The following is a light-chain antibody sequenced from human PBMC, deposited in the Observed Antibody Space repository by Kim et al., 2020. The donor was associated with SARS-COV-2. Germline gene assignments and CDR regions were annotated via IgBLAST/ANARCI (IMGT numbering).Light chain of an antibody. CDR3: QAWDSSTVV. V-gene: IGLV3-1*01. Sequence: SYELTQPPSVSVSPGQTASITCSGDKLGDTYACWYQQKPGQSPVLVIYQDGKRPSGIPERFSGSNSGNTATLTISGTQAMDEADYYCQAWDSSTVVFGGG. CDR2: QDG. J-gene: IGLJ2*01. CDR1: KLGDTY.